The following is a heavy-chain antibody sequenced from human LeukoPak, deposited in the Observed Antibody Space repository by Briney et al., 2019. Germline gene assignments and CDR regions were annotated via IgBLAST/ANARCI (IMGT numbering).Heavy chain of an antibody. Sequence: GGSLRLSCAVSGFTFSSYTINWVRQAPGKGLEWVSSISSSSSYIYYADSVKGRFTISRDNAKNSLSLQMNSLRSEDTAVYYCARGNDGWPHYYYYFMDVWGKGTTVTVSS. CDR1: GFTFSSYT. J-gene: IGHJ6*03. CDR3: ARGNDGWPHYYYYFMDV. V-gene: IGHV3-21*04. CDR2: ISSSSSYI. D-gene: IGHD1-1*01.